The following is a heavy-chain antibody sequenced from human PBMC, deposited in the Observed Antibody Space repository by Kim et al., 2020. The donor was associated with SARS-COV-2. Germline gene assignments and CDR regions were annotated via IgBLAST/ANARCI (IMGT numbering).Heavy chain of an antibody. J-gene: IGHJ6*04. CDR1: GFLFTTYG. CDR3: AKGYCGDKDFYYRMDV. CDR2: AKNSGTRT. Sequence: GGSLRLSCAASGFLFTTYGMSWVRQAPGKGLEWVSSAKNSGTRTYDADYVKGRFTISRDNPRNTVSLQMNSLRAHATATYYCAKGYCGDKDFYYRMDVWGEGTMVTDSS. D-gene: IGHD2-21*01. V-gene: IGHV3-23*01.